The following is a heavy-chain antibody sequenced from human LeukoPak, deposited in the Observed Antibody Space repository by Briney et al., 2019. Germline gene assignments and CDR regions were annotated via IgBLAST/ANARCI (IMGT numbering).Heavy chain of an antibody. CDR2: IFDSGTTNYNPST. D-gene: IGHD5-12*01. CDR1: GGSIISYF. Sequence: PSETLSLTCTVSGGSIISYFWSWIRQPPGKVPEWIGYIFDSGTTNYNPSTNYNPSLKSRVTVSLDTSKNHFSLKLSSVIAADTAVYFCARGGVTTIAQYDYWGQGILVTVSS. J-gene: IGHJ4*02. V-gene: IGHV4-59*01. CDR3: ARGGVTTIAQYDY.